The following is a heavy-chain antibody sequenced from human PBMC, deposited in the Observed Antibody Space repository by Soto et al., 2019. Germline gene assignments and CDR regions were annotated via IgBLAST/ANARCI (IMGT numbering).Heavy chain of an antibody. CDR3: ARGYSGYLAWFDP. V-gene: IGHV1-24*01. CDR1: GYILRDLS. CDR2: YDPEEHKI. J-gene: IGHJ5*02. Sequence: ASVKVSCKVSGYILRDLSMHWVRQAPGKGLEWMGGYDPEEHKIVYAQKFQGRVTITKDTSAGTAYMELSSLRSEDTAVYYCARGYSGYLAWFDPWGQGTLVTVSS. D-gene: IGHD5-12*01.